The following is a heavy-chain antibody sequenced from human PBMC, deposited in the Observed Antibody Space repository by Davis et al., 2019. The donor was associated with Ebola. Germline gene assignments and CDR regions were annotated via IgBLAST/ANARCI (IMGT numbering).Heavy chain of an antibody. Sequence: GESLKISCAASGFTVSSNYMSWVRHAPGKGLAWVSVIYSGGSPYYADSVKGRFTISRDNAKNSLYLQMNSRRAEDTAVYYCARDVAADSFVGDPFDYWGQGTLVTVSS. CDR2: IYSGGSP. CDR1: GFTVSSNY. CDR3: ARDVAADSFVGDPFDY. D-gene: IGHD6-13*01. V-gene: IGHV3-53*01. J-gene: IGHJ4*02.